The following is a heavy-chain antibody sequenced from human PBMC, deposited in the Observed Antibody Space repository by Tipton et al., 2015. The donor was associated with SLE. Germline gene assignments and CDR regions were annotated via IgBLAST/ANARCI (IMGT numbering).Heavy chain of an antibody. Sequence: TLSLTCTVSGGSISSGYYFWSWIRQPAGKGLEWIGEINHSGSTNYNPSLKSRVTISVDTSKNQFSLKLSSVTAADTAVYYCARGLLEWSDYWGQGTLVTVSS. V-gene: IGHV4-61*09. CDR1: GGSISSGYYF. D-gene: IGHD3-3*01. CDR2: INHSGST. J-gene: IGHJ4*02. CDR3: ARGLLEWSDY.